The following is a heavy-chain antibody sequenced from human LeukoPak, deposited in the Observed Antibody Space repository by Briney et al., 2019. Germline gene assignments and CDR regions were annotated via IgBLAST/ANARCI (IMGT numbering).Heavy chain of an antibody. CDR1: GFTFSSYA. CDR2: ISYDGSNK. V-gene: IGHV3-30-3*01. J-gene: IGHJ4*02. Sequence: GSLRLSCAASGFTFSSYAMHWVRQAPGKGLEWVAVISYDGSNKYYADSVKGRFTISRDNSKNTLYLQMNSLRAEDTAVYYCARWRGRQSEFDYWGQGTLVTVSS. CDR3: ARWRGRQSEFDY. D-gene: IGHD1-1*01.